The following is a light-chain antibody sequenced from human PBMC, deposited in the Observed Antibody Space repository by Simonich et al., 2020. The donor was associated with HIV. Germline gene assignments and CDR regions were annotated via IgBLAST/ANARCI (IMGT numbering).Light chain of an antibody. Sequence: AIHLNQSPSSLSASVGDRVTITFRASQGISSALAWDQQQPGKAPKLLIYDASSLESGVPSRFSGSGSGTDFTLTISSRQPEDFATYYCQQYYSTPWTFGQGTKVEIK. CDR2: DAS. CDR1: QGISSA. J-gene: IGKJ1*01. V-gene: IGKV1-13*02. CDR3: QQYYSTPWT.